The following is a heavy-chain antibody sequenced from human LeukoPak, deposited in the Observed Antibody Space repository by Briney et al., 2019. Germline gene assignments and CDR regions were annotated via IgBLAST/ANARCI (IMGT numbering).Heavy chain of an antibody. V-gene: IGHV4-59*01. J-gene: IGHJ4*02. D-gene: IGHD6-19*01. Sequence: SETLSLTCTVSGGSISSYYWNWIRQSAGRGLEWIGYIYYSGSTNYNPSLKSRVTISVDTSKNQFSLKLSSVTAADTAVYYCARDPHSSGWYYFDYWGQGTLVTVSS. CDR1: GGSISSYY. CDR3: ARDPHSSGWYYFDY. CDR2: IYYSGST.